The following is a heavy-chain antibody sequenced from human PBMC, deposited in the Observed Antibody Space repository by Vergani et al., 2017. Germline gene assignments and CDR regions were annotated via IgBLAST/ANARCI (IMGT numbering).Heavy chain of an antibody. CDR2: IYSGGST. J-gene: IGHJ2*01. D-gene: IGHD5-18*01. Sequence: EVQLVESGGGLVQPGGSLRLSCAASGFTVSSNYMSWVRQAPGKGLEWVSVIYSGGSTYYADSVKGRVTISRDNAKNSLYLQMNSLRAEDTAVYYCARANTAMVTRWYFDLWGRGTLVTVSS. CDR1: GFTVSSNY. V-gene: IGHV3-66*01. CDR3: ARANTAMVTRWYFDL.